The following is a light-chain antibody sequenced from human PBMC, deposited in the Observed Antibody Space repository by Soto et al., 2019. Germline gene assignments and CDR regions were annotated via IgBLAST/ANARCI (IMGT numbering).Light chain of an antibody. CDR2: RTF. J-gene: IGKJ4*01. Sequence: EIVMTQSPATLSVSPGERATLSCRASQSVGSSLAWYQQKPGQAPRLLLYRTFNRATGIPDRLSGSGSGTDFTLTISRLEPEDFAVYHCQQYSSSPLTFGGGTKVDIK. CDR1: QSVGSS. V-gene: IGKV3-20*01. CDR3: QQYSSSPLT.